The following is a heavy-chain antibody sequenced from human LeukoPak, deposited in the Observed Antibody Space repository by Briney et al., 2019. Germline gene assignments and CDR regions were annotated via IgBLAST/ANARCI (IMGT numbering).Heavy chain of an antibody. Sequence: SETLSLTCAVYGGSFSGYYWSWIRQPPGKGLEWIGEINHSGSTNYNPSLKSRVTISVDTSKNQFSLKLSSVTAADTAVYYCARSGVLGYCSSTSCRNWFDPWGQRTLVTVSS. V-gene: IGHV4-34*01. J-gene: IGHJ5*02. CDR1: GGSFSGYY. D-gene: IGHD2-2*01. CDR3: ARSGVLGYCSSTSCRNWFDP. CDR2: INHSGST.